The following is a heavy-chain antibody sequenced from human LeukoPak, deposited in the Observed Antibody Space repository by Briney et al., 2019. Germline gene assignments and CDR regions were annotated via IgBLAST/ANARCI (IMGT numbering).Heavy chain of an antibody. J-gene: IGHJ6*02. CDR3: ASDLGRWYGMDV. D-gene: IGHD4-23*01. Sequence: GGSLRLSCAASGFTFSSYSMNWVRQAPGKGLEWVSSISSSSSYIYYADSAKGRFTISRDNAKNSLYLQMNSLRAEDTAVYYCASDLGRWYGMDVRGQGTTVTVSS. CDR1: GFTFSSYS. V-gene: IGHV3-21*01. CDR2: ISSSSSYI.